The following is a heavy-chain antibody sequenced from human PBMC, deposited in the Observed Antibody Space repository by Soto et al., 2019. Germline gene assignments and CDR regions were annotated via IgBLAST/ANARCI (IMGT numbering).Heavy chain of an antibody. CDR3: ARPPGYVTDWYYFDT. J-gene: IGHJ4*02. CDR1: GNTLTSFY. D-gene: IGHD3-9*01. CDR2: LSPTTGGT. V-gene: IGHV1-2*02. Sequence: GSVEVSCKTSGNTLTSFYIHWVRQAPGQGLEWVGMLSPTTGGTNYAQHFQGRVTVTWDMSTFTAYMELSSLIYEDTAVYYCARPPGYVTDWYYFDTWGQGTQVTVS.